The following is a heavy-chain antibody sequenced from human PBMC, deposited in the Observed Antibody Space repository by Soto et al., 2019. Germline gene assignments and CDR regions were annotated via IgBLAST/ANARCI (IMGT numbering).Heavy chain of an antibody. CDR1: GFSLGTSGVG. Sequence: QITLKESGPTLVKPTQTLTLTCTFSGFSLGTSGVGVGWIRQPPGKALEWLALLYWDDGKHYSPSLKNRLTITKDTSRNQVVLTMTNMDPVDTATYYCAPRGTVFDHWGQGTLVIVSS. CDR2: LYWDDGK. D-gene: IGHD3-10*01. J-gene: IGHJ4*02. V-gene: IGHV2-5*02. CDR3: APRGTVFDH.